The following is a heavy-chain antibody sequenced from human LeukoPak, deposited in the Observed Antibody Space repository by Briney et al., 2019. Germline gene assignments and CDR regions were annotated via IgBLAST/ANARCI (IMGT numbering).Heavy chain of an antibody. J-gene: IGHJ5*02. D-gene: IGHD3-10*01. CDR3: ARDRYGSGSGFGFDP. CDR1: GYTFTSYG. CDR2: ISAYNGNT. Sequence: ASVTVSCTASGYTFTSYGISWVRQAPGQGLEWMGWISAYNGNTNYAQKLQGRVTMTTDTSTSTAYMELRSLRSDDTAVYYCARDRYGSGSGFGFDPWGQGTLVTVSS. V-gene: IGHV1-18*01.